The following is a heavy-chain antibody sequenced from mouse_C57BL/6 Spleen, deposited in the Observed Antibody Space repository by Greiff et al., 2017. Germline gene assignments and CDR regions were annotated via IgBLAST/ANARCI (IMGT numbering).Heavy chain of an antibody. CDR2: IYPGSGST. Sequence: VKLQQPGAELVQPGASVKMSCKASGYTFTSYWITWVKQRPGQGLEWIGDIYPGSGSTNSNEKFKSKATLTVDTSSSTAYMQLSSLTSEYSAVYYCARSNTTVVATDYWGQGTTLTVSS. J-gene: IGHJ2*01. CDR1: GYTFTSYW. V-gene: IGHV1-55*01. CDR3: ARSNTTVVATDY. D-gene: IGHD1-1*01.